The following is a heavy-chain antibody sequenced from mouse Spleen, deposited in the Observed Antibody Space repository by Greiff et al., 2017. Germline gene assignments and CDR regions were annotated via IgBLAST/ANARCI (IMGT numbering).Heavy chain of an antibody. D-gene: IGHD1-1*01. CDR1: GFTFSSYA. V-gene: IGHV5-9-3*01. CDR2: ISSGGSYT. J-gene: IGHJ4*01. Sequence: EVQLVESGGGLVKPGGSLKLSCAASGFTFSSYAMSWVRQTPEKRLEWVATISSGGSYTYYPDSVKGRFTISRDNAKNTLYLQMSSLRSEDTAMYYCASYYYGSSGGAMDYWGQGTSVTVSS. CDR3: ASYYYGSSGGAMDY.